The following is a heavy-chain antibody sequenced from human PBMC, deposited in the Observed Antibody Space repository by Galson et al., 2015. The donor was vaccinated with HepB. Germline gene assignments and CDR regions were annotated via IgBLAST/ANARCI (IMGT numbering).Heavy chain of an antibody. CDR1: GFTFSSYS. V-gene: IGHV3-21*01. CDR3: ARSPRPAAKVLRVNVNYYYYMDV. J-gene: IGHJ6*03. CDR2: ISSSSSYI. D-gene: IGHD2-2*01. Sequence: SLRLSCAASGFTFSSYSMNWVRQAPGKGLEWVSSISSSSSYIYYADSVKGRFTISRDNAKNSLYLQMNSLRAEDTAVYYCARSPRPAAKVLRVNVNYYYYMDVWGKGTTVTVSS.